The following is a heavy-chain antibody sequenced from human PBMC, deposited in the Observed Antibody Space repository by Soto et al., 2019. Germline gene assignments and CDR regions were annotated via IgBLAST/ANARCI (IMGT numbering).Heavy chain of an antibody. CDR1: GYAFTGYY. CDR2: INPNSGGT. Sequence: ASVKVSCKVSGYAFTGYYMHWVRQAPGQGLEWMGWINPNSGGTNYAQKFQGRVTMARDTSISTAYMELSRLRSDDTAVYYCARADHYYGSGSYLDYWGYVTLVTVSS. V-gene: IGHV1-2*02. D-gene: IGHD3-10*01. J-gene: IGHJ4*01. CDR3: ARADHYYGSGSYLDY.